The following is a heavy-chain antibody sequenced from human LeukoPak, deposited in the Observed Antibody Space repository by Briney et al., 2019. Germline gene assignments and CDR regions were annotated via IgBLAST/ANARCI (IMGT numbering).Heavy chain of an antibody. V-gene: IGHV4-39*07. J-gene: IGHJ4*02. CDR1: GGSISSSSYY. CDR2: IYNSGST. D-gene: IGHD2-15*01. Sequence: SETLSLTCTVSGGSISSSSYYWGWIRQPPGTGLEWIGSIYNSGSTYYNPSLKSRVTISVDTSKNQFSLKLSSVTAADTAVYYCARGVRLPTWCSAASCLPHFDYWGQGTLVTVSS. CDR3: ARGVRLPTWCSAASCLPHFDY.